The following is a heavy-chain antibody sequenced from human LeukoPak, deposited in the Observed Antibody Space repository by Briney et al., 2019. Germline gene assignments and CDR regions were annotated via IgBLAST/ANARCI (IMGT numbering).Heavy chain of an antibody. CDR3: ARFSSIAAAFDY. J-gene: IGHJ4*02. CDR2: INHSGST. CDR1: GGSISSSSYY. V-gene: IGHV4-39*07. Sequence: SETLSLTCTVSGGSISSSSYYWGLFRQPPGKGLEWIGEINHSGSTNYNPSLKSRVTISVDTSKNQFSLKLSSVTAADTAVYYCARFSSIAAAFDYWGLGTLVTVSS. D-gene: IGHD6-13*01.